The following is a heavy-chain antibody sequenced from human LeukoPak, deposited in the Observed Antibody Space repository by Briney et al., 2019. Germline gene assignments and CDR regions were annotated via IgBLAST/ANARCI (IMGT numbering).Heavy chain of an antibody. Sequence: GGSLRLSCAASGFSFSTYAMNWVRQAPGQGLEWVGRLKSKADGGTTDYAAPVKGRFTISRDDSKNTLYLQMNSLKTEDTAVYYRTTLLWFGEFSNPFDYWGQGTLVTVSS. CDR2: LKSKADGGTT. CDR1: GFSFSTYA. J-gene: IGHJ4*02. CDR3: TTLLWFGEFSNPFDY. V-gene: IGHV3-15*01. D-gene: IGHD3-10*01.